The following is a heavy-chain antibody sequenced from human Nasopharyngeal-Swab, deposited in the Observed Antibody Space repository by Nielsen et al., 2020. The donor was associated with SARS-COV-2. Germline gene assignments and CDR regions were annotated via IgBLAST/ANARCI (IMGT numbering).Heavy chain of an antibody. J-gene: IGHJ4*02. CDR2: ISWNSGRI. D-gene: IGHD6-19*01. CDR1: GFNFDDYA. CDR3: AKDVGIAVAGSGFDY. Sequence: SLKISCAPSGFNFDDYAMHWVRQVPGKGLEWVSGISWNSGRIGYADSVKGRFTISRDNAENSLYLQMNSLRAEDTAFYYCAKDVGIAVAGSGFDYWGQRALVTVSS. V-gene: IGHV3-9*01.